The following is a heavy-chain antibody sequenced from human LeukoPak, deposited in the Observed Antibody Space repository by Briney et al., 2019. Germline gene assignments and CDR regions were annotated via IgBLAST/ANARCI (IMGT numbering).Heavy chain of an antibody. V-gene: IGHV4-34*01. J-gene: IGHJ5*02. D-gene: IGHD2-2*01. CDR1: GWSFNDYY. CDR3: SRRQVPTARGYYCFDP. CDR2: INARGDT. Sequence: PSETLSLTCTVYGWSFNDYYWNWIRQPPGKGLEWIGEINARGDTNYNPSLKSRVTISVETSKKQFTLRLMSLIDADTALYYCSRRQVPTARGYYCFDPWGQGTLVTVSS.